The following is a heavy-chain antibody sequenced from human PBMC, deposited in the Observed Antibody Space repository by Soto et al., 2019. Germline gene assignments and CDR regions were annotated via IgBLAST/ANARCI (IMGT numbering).Heavy chain of an antibody. CDR2: ISYDGSNK. D-gene: IGHD1-26*01. Sequence: PGGSLRLSCAASGFTFSSYGMHWVRQAPGKGLEWVAVISYDGSNKYYADSVKGRFIISRDNSKNTLYLQMSSLRAEDTAVYYCAKEDSGSLFDYWGQGTLVTVSS. CDR3: AKEDSGSLFDY. CDR1: GFTFSSYG. V-gene: IGHV3-30*18. J-gene: IGHJ4*02.